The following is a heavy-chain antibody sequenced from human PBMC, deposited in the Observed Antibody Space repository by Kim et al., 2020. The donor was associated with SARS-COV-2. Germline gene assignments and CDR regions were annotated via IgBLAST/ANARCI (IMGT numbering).Heavy chain of an antibody. CDR2: IYPGDSDT. D-gene: IGHD3-10*01. J-gene: IGHJ4*02. CDR1: GYYFTTYW. V-gene: IGHV5-51*01. CDR3: ARHQLQDYGSYVN. Sequence: GESLKISCKDSGYYFTTYWISWVRQMPGKGLEWMGNIYPGDSDTRYSPSFQGQVTISVDKSISTAYLQWNSLKTSDTATYYCARHQLQDYGSYVNWGQGTLVSVSA.